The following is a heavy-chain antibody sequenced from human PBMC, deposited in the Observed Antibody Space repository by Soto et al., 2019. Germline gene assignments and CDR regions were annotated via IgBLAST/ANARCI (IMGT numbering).Heavy chain of an antibody. CDR1: AYSFKGIG. J-gene: IGHJ5*02. Sequence: QVQLIKSGPDLKKPGASVQVSCKASAYSFKGIGVPWVRQAPGQGFERMGWISAYNGNIKYAQKLRGRVTLTTDTARETASMELRSLTSDDTAIYYCARGEPIVPAATRLDPWGQGTLVTVSS. D-gene: IGHD2-2*01. V-gene: IGHV1-18*01. CDR3: ARGEPIVPAATRLDP. CDR2: ISAYNGNI.